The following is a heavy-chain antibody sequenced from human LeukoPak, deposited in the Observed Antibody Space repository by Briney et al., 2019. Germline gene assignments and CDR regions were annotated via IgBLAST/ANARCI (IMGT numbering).Heavy chain of an antibody. CDR3: ARDPPSSSGSYPGPYGMDV. Sequence: SETLSLTCAVYGGSFSGYYWSWIRQPPGKGLEWIGEINHSGSTNYNPSLKSRVTISVDTSKNQFSLKLSSVTAADTAVYYCARDPPSSSGSYPGPYGMDVWGQGTTVTVSS. D-gene: IGHD1-26*01. CDR1: GGSFSGYY. CDR2: INHSGST. J-gene: IGHJ6*02. V-gene: IGHV4-34*01.